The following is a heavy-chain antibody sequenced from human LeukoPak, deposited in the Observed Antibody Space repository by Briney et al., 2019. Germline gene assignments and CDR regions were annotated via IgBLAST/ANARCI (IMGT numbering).Heavy chain of an antibody. J-gene: IGHJ4*02. CDR3: AKVRLYGDYPEIDY. CDR2: ISYDGSNK. V-gene: IGHV3-30-3*01. Sequence: GGSLRLSCAASGFTFSSYAMHWVRQAPGKGLEWVAVISYDGSNKYYADSVKGRFTISRDNSENTLYLQMNSLRAEDTAVYYCAKVRLYGDYPEIDYWGQGTLVAASS. CDR1: GFTFSSYA. D-gene: IGHD4-17*01.